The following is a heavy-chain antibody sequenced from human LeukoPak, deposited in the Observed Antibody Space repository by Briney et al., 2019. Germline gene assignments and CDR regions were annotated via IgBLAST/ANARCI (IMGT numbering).Heavy chain of an antibody. J-gene: IGHJ4*02. V-gene: IGHV3-21*01. Sequence: PGGSLRLSSAASGFTFSSYSMNWVRQAPGKGLEWVSSISSSSSYIYYADSVKGRFPISRDNAKNSLYPQMNSLRAEDTAVHYCARDSDYYDSSGYYYVPDYWGQGTLVTVSS. CDR2: ISSSSSYI. CDR1: GFTFSSYS. D-gene: IGHD3-22*01. CDR3: ARDSDYYDSSGYYYVPDY.